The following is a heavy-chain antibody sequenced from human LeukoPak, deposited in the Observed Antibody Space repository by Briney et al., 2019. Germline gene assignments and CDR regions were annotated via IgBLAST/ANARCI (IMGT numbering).Heavy chain of an antibody. V-gene: IGHV3-23*01. J-gene: IGHJ5*02. CDR2: ISGSGGST. CDR3: AKRRHYYDSSEYNWFDP. D-gene: IGHD3-22*01. CDR1: GFTVSSNY. Sequence: GGSLRLSCAASGFTVSSNYMSWVRQAPGKGLEWVSAISGSGGSTYYADSVKGRFTISRDNSKNTLYLQMNSLRAEDTAVYYCAKRRHYYDSSEYNWFDPWGQGTLVTVSS.